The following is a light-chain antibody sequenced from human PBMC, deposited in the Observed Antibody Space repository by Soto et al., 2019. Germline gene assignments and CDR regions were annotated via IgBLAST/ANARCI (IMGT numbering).Light chain of an antibody. CDR3: QQYGASPRT. Sequence: EIVLTQSPGTLSLSPGERATLSCRASQSVSNNYLAWYQQKPGQAPRLLIYGAYSRATGIPDGFSGSGSGTDFTLTISRLEPEDFAVYYCQQYGASPRTFGQGTKVEIK. CDR2: GAY. CDR1: QSVSNNY. V-gene: IGKV3-20*01. J-gene: IGKJ1*01.